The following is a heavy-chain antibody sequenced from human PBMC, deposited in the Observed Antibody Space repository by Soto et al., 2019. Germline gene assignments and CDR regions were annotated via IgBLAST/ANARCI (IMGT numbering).Heavy chain of an antibody. V-gene: IGHV4-4*07. D-gene: IGHD1-1*01. CDR2: IYATGTT. CDR1: GASISGFY. CDR3: VRDGTKTLRDWFDP. Sequence: SETLSLTCTVSGASISGFYWSWIRKSAGKGLEWIGRIYATGTTDYNPSLKSRVMMSVDTSKKQFSLKLRSVTAADTAVYYCVRDGTKTLRDWFDPWGQGIAVTVS. J-gene: IGHJ5*02.